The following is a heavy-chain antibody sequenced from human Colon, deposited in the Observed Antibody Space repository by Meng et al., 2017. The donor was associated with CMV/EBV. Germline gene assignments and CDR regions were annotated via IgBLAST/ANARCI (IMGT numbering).Heavy chain of an antibody. CDR2: IGTAGDT. J-gene: IGHJ5*02. CDR1: GFTFSSYD. D-gene: IGHD3-22*01. V-gene: IGHV3-13*03. Sequence: GGSLRLSCAACGFTFSSYDMHWVRQATGKGLEWVSAIGTAGDTYYPGSVKGQFTISRENAKNSLYLQMNSLRAEDTAVYYCARDVESSGYWNWFDPWGQGTLVTVSS. CDR3: ARDVESSGYWNWFDP.